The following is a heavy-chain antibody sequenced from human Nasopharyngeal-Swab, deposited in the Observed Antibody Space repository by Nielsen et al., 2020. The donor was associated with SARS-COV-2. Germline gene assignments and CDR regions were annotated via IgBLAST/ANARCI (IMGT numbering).Heavy chain of an antibody. CDR3: ARDFSPLGGDDYEEP. V-gene: IGHV3-30*03. D-gene: IGHD4-17*01. CDR2: ISYDGSNK. CDR1: GFTFSSYG. Sequence: GESLKISCAASGFTFSSYGMHWVRQAPGKGLEWVAVISYDGSNKYYADSVKGRFTISRDNSKNTLYLQMNSLRAEDTAVYYCARDFSPLGGDDYEEPWGQGTLVTVSS. J-gene: IGHJ4*02.